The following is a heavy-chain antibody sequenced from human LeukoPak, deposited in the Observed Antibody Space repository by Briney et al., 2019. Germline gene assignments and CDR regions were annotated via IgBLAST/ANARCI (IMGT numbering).Heavy chain of an antibody. Sequence: GASVKVSCKASGYTFTGYYMHWVRQAPGQGLEWMGWINPNSGGTNYAQKFQGRVTMTRDTSISTAYMELSRLRSDDTAVYYCARAGGRLRSASPSPPYYYYYMDVWGKGTTVTVSS. D-gene: IGHD3-16*01. CDR2: INPNSGGT. CDR3: ARAGGRLRSASPSPPYYYYYMDV. J-gene: IGHJ6*03. CDR1: GYTFTGYY. V-gene: IGHV1-2*02.